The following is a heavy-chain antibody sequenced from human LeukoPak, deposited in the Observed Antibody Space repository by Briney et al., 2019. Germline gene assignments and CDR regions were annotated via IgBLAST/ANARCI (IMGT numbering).Heavy chain of an antibody. Sequence: GGSLRLSCAASGFTFSSYAMSLVRQAPGKGLEWVSAISGSGGSTYYADSVKGRFTISGDNSKNTLYLQMNSLRAEDTAVYYCAKEDWLLSSNYYYYYMDVWGKGTTVTVSS. CDR1: GFTFSSYA. CDR3: AKEDWLLSSNYYYYYMDV. D-gene: IGHD3/OR15-3a*01. CDR2: ISGSGGST. V-gene: IGHV3-23*01. J-gene: IGHJ6*03.